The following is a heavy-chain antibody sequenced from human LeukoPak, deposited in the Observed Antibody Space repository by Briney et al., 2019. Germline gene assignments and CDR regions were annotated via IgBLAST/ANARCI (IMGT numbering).Heavy chain of an antibody. Sequence: SETLSLTCTVSGGSVSSGGYYWSWIRQPPGKGLEWIGYIYYSGSTNYNPSLKSRVTISVDTSKNQFSLKLSSVTAADTAVYYCARDPIYYDSSGYTFDYWGQGTLVTVSS. CDR1: GGSVSSGGYY. CDR2: IYYSGST. J-gene: IGHJ4*02. V-gene: IGHV4-61*08. CDR3: ARDPIYYDSSGYTFDY. D-gene: IGHD3-22*01.